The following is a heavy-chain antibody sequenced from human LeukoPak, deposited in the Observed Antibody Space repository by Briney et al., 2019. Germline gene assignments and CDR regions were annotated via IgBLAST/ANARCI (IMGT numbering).Heavy chain of an antibody. D-gene: IGHD3-16*02. CDR1: GDSMSSYY. Sequence: SETLSLTCNVSGDSMSSYYWSWIRQPPGRGLEWIGYIYYNGRTNYNPSLRSRVTISLGTSKNQFSLNLRSVTAADTAVYYCARRSFHDYWGQGTLVTVSS. V-gene: IGHV4-59*01. CDR2: IYYNGRT. CDR3: ARRSFHDY. J-gene: IGHJ4*02.